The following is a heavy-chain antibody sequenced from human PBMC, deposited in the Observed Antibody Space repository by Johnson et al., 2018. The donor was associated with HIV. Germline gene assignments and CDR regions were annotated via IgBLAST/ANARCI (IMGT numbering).Heavy chain of an antibody. CDR2: IKSETDDGTT. V-gene: IGHV3-15*06. J-gene: IGHJ3*02. Sequence: QAPGKGLEWVGRIKSETDDGTTHYFAPVKGRFIISRDDSKNTLYLHMKSLKTEDTAVYFCTTLPPTWRAFHIWGQGTMVTVSS. CDR3: TTLPPTWRAFHI. D-gene: IGHD4-11*01.